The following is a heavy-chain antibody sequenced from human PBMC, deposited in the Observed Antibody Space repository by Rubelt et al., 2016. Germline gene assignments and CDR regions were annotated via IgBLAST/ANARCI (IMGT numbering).Heavy chain of an antibody. CDR1: GFTFSSYD. Sequence: EVQLVESGGGLVQPGGSLRLSCAASGFTFSSYDMHWGRQATGQGLEWVSAIGTSGYTYYPGSVKGRFTISRENATNSLYLQMNSLRAEDTAVYYCAREVVKGCFDLWGRGTLVTVSS. D-gene: IGHD4-23*01. V-gene: IGHV3-13*01. J-gene: IGHJ2*01. CDR2: IGTSGYT. CDR3: AREVVKGCFDL.